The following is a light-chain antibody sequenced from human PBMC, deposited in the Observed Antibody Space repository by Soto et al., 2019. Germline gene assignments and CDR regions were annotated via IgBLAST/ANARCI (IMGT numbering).Light chain of an antibody. CDR3: QQRINWPLT. V-gene: IGKV3-11*01. Sequence: EIVLTQSPATLSVSPGDRVTLSCRANENVMDYLAWYQQKPGQAPRLLIYDASNRATGIPDRFNGRGSGTDFTLTISSIEPEDSAVYYCQQRINWPLTFGGGTKVEIK. CDR1: ENVMDY. J-gene: IGKJ4*01. CDR2: DAS.